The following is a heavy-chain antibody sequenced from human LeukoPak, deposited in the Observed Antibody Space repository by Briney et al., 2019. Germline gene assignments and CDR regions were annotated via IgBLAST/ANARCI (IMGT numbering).Heavy chain of an antibody. CDR2: IYHSGST. V-gene: IGHV4-30-2*01. D-gene: IGHD3-3*01. Sequence: SETLSLTCTVSGGSISSGGYYWSWIRQPPGKGLEWIGYIYHSGSTYYNPSLKSRVTISVDRSKNQFSLKLSSVTAADTAVYYCARGRGYDFWSGPHYYYMDVWGKGTTVTVSS. CDR1: GGSISSGGYY. J-gene: IGHJ6*03. CDR3: ARGRGYDFWSGPHYYYMDV.